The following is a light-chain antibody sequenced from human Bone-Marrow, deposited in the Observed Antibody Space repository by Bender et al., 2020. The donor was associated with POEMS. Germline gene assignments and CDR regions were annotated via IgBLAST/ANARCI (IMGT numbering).Light chain of an antibody. V-gene: IGLV2-14*03. CDR1: STDVGGYNY. Sequence: QSALTQPPSASGSPGQSVTISCTGTSTDVGGYNYVSWYQQHPGKAPKLIIFDVSNRPSAVPNRFSGSKSGNTASLTISGLQAEDEADYYCSSYTTSSTLFGGGTKLTVL. CDR2: DVS. CDR3: SSYTTSSTL. J-gene: IGLJ2*01.